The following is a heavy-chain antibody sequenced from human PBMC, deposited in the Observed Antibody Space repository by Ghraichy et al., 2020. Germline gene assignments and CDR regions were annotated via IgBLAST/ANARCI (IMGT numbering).Heavy chain of an antibody. D-gene: IGHD6-13*01. J-gene: IGHJ6*02. V-gene: IGHV3-43*01. CDR3: AKDIGAAGTGRHNEPTYYYYGMDV. CDR1: GFTFDDYT. Sequence: GGSLRLSCAASGFTFDDYTMHWVRQALGKGLEWVSLISWDGGSTYYADSVKGRFTISRDNSKNSLYLQMNSLRTEDTALYYCAKDIGAAGTGRHNEPTYYYYGMDVWGQGTTVTVSS. CDR2: ISWDGGST.